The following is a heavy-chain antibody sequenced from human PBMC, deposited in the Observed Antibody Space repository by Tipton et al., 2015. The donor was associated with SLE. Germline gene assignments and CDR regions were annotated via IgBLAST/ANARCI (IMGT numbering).Heavy chain of an antibody. CDR2: CYYSGST. Sequence: TLSLTCTVSGGSISSHYWSWIRQPPGKGLEWIGYCYYSGSTNYNPSLKSRVTISVDTYKNQFSLTLSPVTAADTAVDYWARRGSSSPLDNWFDPWGQGTLVTVSS. CDR1: GGSISSHY. V-gene: IGHV4-59*11. D-gene: IGHD6-6*01. CDR3: ARRGSSSPLDNWFDP. J-gene: IGHJ5*02.